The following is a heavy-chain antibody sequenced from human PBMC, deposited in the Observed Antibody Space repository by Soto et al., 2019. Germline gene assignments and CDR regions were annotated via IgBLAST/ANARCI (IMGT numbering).Heavy chain of an antibody. CDR1: GYTFTSYD. V-gene: IGHV1-8*01. J-gene: IGHJ6*02. D-gene: IGHD6-13*01. Sequence: QVPLVQSGAEVKKPGASVKVSCKASGYTFTSYDINWVRQATGQGLEWMGWMNPNSGNTGYAQKFQGRVTMTRNTSISTAYMELSSLRSEDTAVYYCARKYSSSWYRWGYYYYGMDVWGQGTTVTVSS. CDR3: ARKYSSSWYRWGYYYYGMDV. CDR2: MNPNSGNT.